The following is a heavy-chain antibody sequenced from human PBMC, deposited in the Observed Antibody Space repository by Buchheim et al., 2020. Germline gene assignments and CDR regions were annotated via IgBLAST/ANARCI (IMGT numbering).Heavy chain of an antibody. CDR2: TFYRAKWNN. V-gene: IGHV6-1*01. J-gene: IGHJ5*02. D-gene: IGHD6-13*01. CDR3: ARRFRAAAGNWFDP. Sequence: QVQLQESGPGLVKPSQTLSLTCAISGDSVSSNSVTWNWIRQSTSRGLEWLGRTFYRAKWNNDYAVSVKSRITINPDTYKIKVSLQLNSVTPEDTAVYYCARRFRAAAGNWFDPWGQGTL. CDR1: GDSVSSNSVT.